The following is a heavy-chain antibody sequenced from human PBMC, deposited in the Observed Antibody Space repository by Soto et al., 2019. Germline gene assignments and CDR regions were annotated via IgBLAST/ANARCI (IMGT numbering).Heavy chain of an antibody. CDR1: SFGDYY. Sequence: SFGDYYVSWIRQAPGKGLEWIGHIYYSGSTYYNPSLKSRVTISVDTSKNQFSLKLSSVTAADTAVYYCAGIQSKRLSGLDPWGQGTLVTVS. D-gene: IGHD5-18*01. V-gene: IGHV4-30-4*01. CDR2: IYYSGST. CDR3: AGIQSKRLSGLDP. J-gene: IGHJ5*02.